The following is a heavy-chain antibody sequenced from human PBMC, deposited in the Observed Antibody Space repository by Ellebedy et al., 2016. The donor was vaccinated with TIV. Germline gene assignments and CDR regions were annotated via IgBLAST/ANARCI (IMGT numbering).Heavy chain of an antibody. J-gene: IGHJ5*02. CDR1: GGTFSSYA. Sequence: AASVKVSCKASGGTFSSYAISWVRQAPGQGLEWMGGIIPIFGTANYTQKFQGRVTITADESTSTAYMELSSLRSEDTAVYYCARDRIYGGKRGDWFDPWGQGTLVTVSS. V-gene: IGHV1-69*13. CDR3: ARDRIYGGKRGDWFDP. D-gene: IGHD4-23*01. CDR2: IIPIFGTA.